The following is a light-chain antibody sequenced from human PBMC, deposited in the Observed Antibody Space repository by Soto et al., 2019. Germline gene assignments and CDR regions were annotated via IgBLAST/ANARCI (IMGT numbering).Light chain of an antibody. Sequence: QSVLTQPPSVSGAPGQRVTISCTGSSSNIGAGYDVHWYQQLPGTAPKLLIYGNNNRPSGVPDRSSGSKSGTSASLAITGLQAEDEADYYCQSYDSSLGVFGTGTKLTVL. CDR1: SSNIGAGYD. V-gene: IGLV1-40*01. J-gene: IGLJ1*01. CDR3: QSYDSSLGV. CDR2: GNN.